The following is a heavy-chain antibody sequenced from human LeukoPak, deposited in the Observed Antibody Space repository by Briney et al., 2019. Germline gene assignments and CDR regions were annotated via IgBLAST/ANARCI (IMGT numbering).Heavy chain of an antibody. CDR3: AKHGEDSSGYYADFFDH. J-gene: IGHJ4*02. D-gene: IGHD3-22*01. CDR1: GGSISSKTHY. CDR2: GFYNGNT. Sequence: SETLSLTCTVSGGSISSKTHYWACIRQTPGKGLEWIGSGFYNGNTYYNPSLKSRVTISVDTSKNQFSLRLSSVTAADTAVYYCAKHGEDSSGYYADFFDHCGQGTLVTVSS. V-gene: IGHV4-39*01.